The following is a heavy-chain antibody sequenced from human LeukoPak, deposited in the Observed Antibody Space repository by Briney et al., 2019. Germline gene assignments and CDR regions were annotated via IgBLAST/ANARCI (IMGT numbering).Heavy chain of an antibody. V-gene: IGHV1-18*01. D-gene: IGHD5-18*01. J-gene: IGHJ4*02. Sequence: ASVKVSCKASGYTFTSYGISWVRQAPGQGLEWIGWISTYNDNTDYAQKLQGRVTLTTDTSTSTAYMELGSLRSEDTAVYYCARQFPYSSIDYWGQGTLVTVSS. CDR2: ISTYNDNT. CDR1: GYTFTSYG. CDR3: ARQFPYSSIDY.